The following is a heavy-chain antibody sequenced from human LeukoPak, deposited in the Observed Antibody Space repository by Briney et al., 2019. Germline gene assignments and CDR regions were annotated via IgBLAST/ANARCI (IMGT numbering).Heavy chain of an antibody. CDR1: GYSFTSYR. CDR3: ARLDGSNWGSLSLDP. J-gene: IGHJ5*02. V-gene: IGHV5-51*01. CDR2: IYPGDSDT. D-gene: IGHD7-27*01. Sequence: GESLKISCKGSGYSFTSYRIGWVRQMPGKGLXXXXXIYPGDSDTRYSPSFQGQVTISADKSISTAYLQWSSLKASDTAMYYCARLDGSNWGSLSLDPWGQGTLVTVSS.